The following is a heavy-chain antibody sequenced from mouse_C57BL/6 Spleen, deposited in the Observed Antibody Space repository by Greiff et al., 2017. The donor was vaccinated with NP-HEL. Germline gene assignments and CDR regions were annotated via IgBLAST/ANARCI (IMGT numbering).Heavy chain of an antibody. V-gene: IGHV3-6*01. CDR2: ISYDGSN. CDR1: GYSITSGYY. CDR3: ARYDYDAFAY. J-gene: IGHJ3*01. Sequence: EVQLQESGPGLVKPSQSLSLTCSVTGYSITSGYYWNWIRQFPGKKLEWMGYISYDGSNKYNPSLKNRISITRDTSKNQFFLKLNSVTTEDTATYYCARYDYDAFAYWGQGTLVTVSA. D-gene: IGHD2-4*01.